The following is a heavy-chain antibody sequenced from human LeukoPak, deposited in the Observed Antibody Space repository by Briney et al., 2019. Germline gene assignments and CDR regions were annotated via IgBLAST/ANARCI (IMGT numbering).Heavy chain of an antibody. J-gene: IGHJ6*02. D-gene: IGHD3/OR15-3a*01. CDR3: ARDRTGQYYNYGLDV. Sequence: SQTLSLTCTVSGGSISSGGNYWTWIRQHPGKGLEYIGYIYYSGGTYYNPSLKSQVTISVDTSKNQFSLKLSSVTAADTAVYYCARDRTGQYYNYGLDVWGQGTTVTVSS. CDR1: GGSISSGGNY. V-gene: IGHV4-31*01. CDR2: IYYSGGT.